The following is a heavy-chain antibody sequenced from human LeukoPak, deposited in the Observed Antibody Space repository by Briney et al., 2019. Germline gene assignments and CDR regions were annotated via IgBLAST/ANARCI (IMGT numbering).Heavy chain of an antibody. CDR2: INSSGDTT. CDR3: ATEVSFTFYFDY. V-gene: IGHV1-46*01. J-gene: IGHJ4*02. Sequence: ASVKVSCKASGYTFTNYHTHWVRQAPGQGLEWMGIINSSGDTTIYVQNFQGRVTLTRDTSTNTVYMELSSLRSEDTAVYFCATEVSFTFYFDYWGQGSLVTVSS. D-gene: IGHD2/OR15-2a*01. CDR1: GYTFTNYH.